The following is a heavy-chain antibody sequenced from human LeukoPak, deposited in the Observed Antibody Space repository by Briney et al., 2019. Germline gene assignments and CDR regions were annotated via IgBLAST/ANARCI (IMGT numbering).Heavy chain of an antibody. V-gene: IGHV1-69*13. CDR2: IIPIFGTA. J-gene: IGHJ6*02. Sequence: SVKVSCKASGGTFSSYAISWVRQAPGQGLEWMGGIIPIFGTANYAQKFQGRVTITADESTSTAYMELSSLRSEDTAVYYCARAGRHCSSTSCYDGYYYGMDVWGQGTTVTVSS. CDR3: ARAGRHCSSTSCYDGYYYGMDV. D-gene: IGHD2-2*01. CDR1: GGTFSSYA.